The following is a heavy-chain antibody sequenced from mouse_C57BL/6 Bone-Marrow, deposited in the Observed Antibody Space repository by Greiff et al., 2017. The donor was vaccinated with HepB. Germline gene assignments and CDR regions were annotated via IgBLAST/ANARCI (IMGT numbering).Heavy chain of an antibody. V-gene: IGHV7-3*01. CDR1: GFTFTDYY. CDR3: ARYFTTVVARYFDV. J-gene: IGHJ1*03. CDR2: IRNKANGYTT. D-gene: IGHD1-1*01. Sequence: DVQLVESGGGLVQPGGSLSLSCAASGFTFTDYYMSWVRQPPGKALEWLGFIRNKANGYTTEYSASVKGRFTISRDNSQSILYLQMNALRAEDSATYYCARYFTTVVARYFDVWGTGTTVTVSS.